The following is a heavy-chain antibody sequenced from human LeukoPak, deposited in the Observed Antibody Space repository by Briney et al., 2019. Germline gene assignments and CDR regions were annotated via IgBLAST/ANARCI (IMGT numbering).Heavy chain of an antibody. V-gene: IGHV4-59*01. J-gene: IGHJ3*02. CDR2: IYYSEST. CDR3: ARLIYYYGSESFRSGTFDI. CDR1: GGSISSYY. D-gene: IGHD3-10*01. Sequence: SETLSLTCTVSGGSISSYYWSWIRQPPGKGLEWIGYIYYSESTNYNPSLKSRVTISVDTSKNQFSLKLSSVTAADTAVYYCARLIYYYGSESFRSGTFDIWGQGTMVTVSS.